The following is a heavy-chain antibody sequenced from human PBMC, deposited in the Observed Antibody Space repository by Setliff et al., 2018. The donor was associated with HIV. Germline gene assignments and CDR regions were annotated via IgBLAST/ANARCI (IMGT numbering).Heavy chain of an antibody. CDR3: VKEGRTRSVFDY. CDR2: IYFNGNT. CDR1: GGFITNDGYY. Sequence: SETMSLTCTVSGGFITNDGYYWTWIRHRPGKGLEWIGYIYFNGNTHYNPSLEGRVTMSVDTSKKQFSLMLTSVTAAETAVYYCVKEGRTRSVFDYWGQGVMVTVSS. V-gene: IGHV4-31*03. J-gene: IGHJ4*02. D-gene: IGHD1-7*01.